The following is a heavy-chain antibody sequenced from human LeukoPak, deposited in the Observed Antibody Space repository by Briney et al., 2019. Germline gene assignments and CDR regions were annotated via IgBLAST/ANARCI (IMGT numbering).Heavy chain of an antibody. V-gene: IGHV4-34*01. CDR1: GVSFSGYY. CDR2: INHSGST. J-gene: IGHJ1*01. D-gene: IGHD6-13*01. Sequence: SETLSLTCAVYGVSFSGYYWSWIRQPPGKGLEWIGEINHSGSTNYNPSLKSRVTISVDTSKNQFSLKLSSVTAADTAVYYCARGTRGIAAAGRRYFQHWGQGTLVTVSS. CDR3: ARGTRGIAAAGRRYFQH.